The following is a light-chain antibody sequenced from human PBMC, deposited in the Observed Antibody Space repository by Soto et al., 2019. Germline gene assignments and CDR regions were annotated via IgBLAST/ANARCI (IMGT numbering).Light chain of an antibody. CDR2: IAS. CDR1: QSISRH. CDR3: QQTYSTPQP. V-gene: IGKV1-39*01. Sequence: DIQVTQSPSSLSASVGDRVTMTCRASQSISRHLNWYQQKPGKAPKLLINIASSLQSGVPSRFSGSGSGTDFTLTISNVQPEDFATYYCQQTYSTPQPFGQGTRLEIK. J-gene: IGKJ5*01.